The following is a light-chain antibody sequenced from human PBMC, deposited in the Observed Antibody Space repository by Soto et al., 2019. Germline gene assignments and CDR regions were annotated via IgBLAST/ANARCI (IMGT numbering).Light chain of an antibody. CDR2: TTN. J-gene: IGLJ1*01. V-gene: IGLV1-44*01. Sequence: QSVLTHPHSASGTPGQRVTISCSGGSSNIGTSSVHWFQQLPGTAPKLLISTTNQRPSGVPERFSGSKSGTSASLAISGLQSEDEADYYCAAWDDSLNGHVFGTGTKVTVL. CDR3: AAWDDSLNGHV. CDR1: SSNIGTSS.